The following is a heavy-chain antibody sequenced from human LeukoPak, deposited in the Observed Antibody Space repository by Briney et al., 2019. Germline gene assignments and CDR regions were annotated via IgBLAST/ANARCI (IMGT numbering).Heavy chain of an antibody. CDR3: ATKQWLAPPPDS. CDR2: INTDGTVT. V-gene: IGHV3-74*01. J-gene: IGHJ4*02. Sequence: GGSLRLPCAASGFTFSKYWMLWVRQAPGKGLESVSRINTDGTVTTYADSVKGRFTVSRDNADNTMFLQMNGVRDEDTAVYYCATKQWLAPPPDSGSQGTPVTVSS. D-gene: IGHD6-19*01. CDR1: GFTFSKYW.